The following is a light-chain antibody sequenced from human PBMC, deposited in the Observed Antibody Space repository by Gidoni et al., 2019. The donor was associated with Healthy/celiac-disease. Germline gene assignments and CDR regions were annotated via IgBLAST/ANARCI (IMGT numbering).Light chain of an antibody. V-gene: IGKV1-39*01. CDR2: AAS. J-gene: IGKJ5*01. CDR1: QSISSY. Sequence: DIQMTQAPSSLSASVGDRVTITCRASQSISSYLNWYQQKPGKAPKLLIYAASSLQSGVPSRFSASGSGTDFTLTLSSLQPEYFASYFCHQRYSTLSFTFGQGTRLEIK. CDR3: HQRYSTLSFT.